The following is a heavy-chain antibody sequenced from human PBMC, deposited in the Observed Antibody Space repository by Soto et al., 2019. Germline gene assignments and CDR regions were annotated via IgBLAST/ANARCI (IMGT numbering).Heavy chain of an antibody. J-gene: IGHJ3*02. CDR2: IWYDGSNK. Sequence: QVQLVESGGGVVQPGRSLRLSCAASGFTFSSYGMHWVRQAPGKGLEWVAVIWYDGSNKYYADSVKGRFTISRDNSKNTLYLQMNSLRAEDTAVYYCARDYAVVVVAARSDAFDIWGQGTMVTVSS. CDR1: GFTFSSYG. D-gene: IGHD2-15*01. CDR3: ARDYAVVVVAARSDAFDI. V-gene: IGHV3-33*01.